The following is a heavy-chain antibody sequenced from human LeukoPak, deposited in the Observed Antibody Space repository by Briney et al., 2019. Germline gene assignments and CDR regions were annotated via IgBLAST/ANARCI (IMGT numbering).Heavy chain of an antibody. V-gene: IGHV4-34*01. J-gene: IGHJ4*02. CDR3: ARGYSSSWYKGRDFDY. Sequence: SETLSLTCGVDGVSFSGYYWNWIRQTPGKGLEWIGEINHSGSPNYSPSFKSRVTMSLDTSKNQFSLKLGSVTAADTAVYYCARGYSSSWYKGRDFDYWGQGTLVTVSS. CDR2: INHSGSP. CDR1: GVSFSGYY. D-gene: IGHD6-13*01.